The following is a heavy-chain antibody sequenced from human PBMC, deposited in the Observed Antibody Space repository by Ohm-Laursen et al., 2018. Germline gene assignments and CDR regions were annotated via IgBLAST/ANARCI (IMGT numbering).Heavy chain of an antibody. Sequence: SQTLSLTCTVSGGSISSYYWSWIRQPPGKGLEWIGEINHSGSTNYNPSLKSRVTISVDRSKNQFSLKLSSVTAADTAVYYCARGQVGSYVYYYYYGMDVWGQGTTVTVSS. V-gene: IGHV4-34*01. CDR1: GGSISSYY. D-gene: IGHD5-18*01. CDR2: INHSGST. CDR3: ARGQVGSYVYYYYYGMDV. J-gene: IGHJ6*02.